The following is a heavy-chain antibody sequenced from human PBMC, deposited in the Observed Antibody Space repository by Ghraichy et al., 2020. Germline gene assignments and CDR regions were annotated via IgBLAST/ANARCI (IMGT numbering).Heavy chain of an antibody. CDR3: ARDSGSGTYEDYYYGMDV. CDR1: GFYVNGNY. CDR2: IYKDGTT. Sequence: GGSLRLSCAASGFYVNGNYMNWVRQAPGKGLEWVSVIYKDGTTYYADSVRGRFNISRHNAKNTVYLQMNSLRAEDTAVYYCARDSGSGTYEDYYYGMDVWGHGTTVTVSS. V-gene: IGHV3-53*04. D-gene: IGHD3-10*01. J-gene: IGHJ6*02.